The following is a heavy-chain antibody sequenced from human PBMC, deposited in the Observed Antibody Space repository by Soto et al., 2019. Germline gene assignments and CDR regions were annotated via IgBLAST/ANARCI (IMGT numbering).Heavy chain of an antibody. J-gene: IGHJ5*02. D-gene: IGHD2-15*01. Sequence: PGGSLRLSCTAAGFSFGDYEINWVRQAPGKGLEWVSYISSSGSSKYYADSVKGRFTVSRDNAKNSLYLQMNTLRAEDTAVYYCARWIGVVAPTDWSDPWGQGTLVTVSS. V-gene: IGHV3-48*03. CDR3: ARWIGVVAPTDWSDP. CDR2: ISSSGSSK. CDR1: GFSFGDYE.